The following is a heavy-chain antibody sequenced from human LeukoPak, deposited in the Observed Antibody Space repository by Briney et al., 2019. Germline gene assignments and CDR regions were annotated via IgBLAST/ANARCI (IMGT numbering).Heavy chain of an antibody. J-gene: IGHJ4*02. CDR2: TYYRSKWHN. CDR3: ARIVGGSPDY. D-gene: IGHD2-15*01. CDR1: GDSVSSNSAA. V-gene: IGHV6-1*01. Sequence: SQTLSLTCAISGDSVSSNSAAWNWIRQSPPRGLELLGRTYYRSKWHNDYAVSVKSRITINPDTSKNQFSLHLNSVIPEDTAIYYCARIVGGSPDYWGQGTLVTVSS.